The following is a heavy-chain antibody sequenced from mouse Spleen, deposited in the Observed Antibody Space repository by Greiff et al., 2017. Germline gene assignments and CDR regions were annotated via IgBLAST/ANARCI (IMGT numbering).Heavy chain of an antibody. D-gene: IGHD3-2*02. CDR1: GFTFSDYY. Sequence: EVKLVESEGGLVQPGSSMKLSCTASGFTFSDYYMAWVRQVPEKGLEWVANINSDGSSTYYLDSLKSRFIISRDNAKNILYLQMSSLKSEDTATYYCARAPAAQAFLDYWGQGTTLTVSS. J-gene: IGHJ2*01. V-gene: IGHV5-16*01. CDR3: ARAPAAQAFLDY. CDR2: INSDGSST.